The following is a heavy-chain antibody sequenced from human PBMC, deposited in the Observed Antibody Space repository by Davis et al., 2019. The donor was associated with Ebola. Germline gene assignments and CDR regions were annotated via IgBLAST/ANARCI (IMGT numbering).Heavy chain of an antibody. Sequence: GESLKISCAASGFTFSDYYMSWIRQAPGKGLEWVSYISSSGSTIYYADSVKGRFTISRDNAKNSLYLQMNSLRAEDTAVYYCARGTTREYSGYAGYWGQGTLVTVS. CDR3: ARGTTREYSGYAGY. CDR1: GFTFSDYY. CDR2: ISSSGSTI. V-gene: IGHV3-11*01. D-gene: IGHD5-12*01. J-gene: IGHJ4*02.